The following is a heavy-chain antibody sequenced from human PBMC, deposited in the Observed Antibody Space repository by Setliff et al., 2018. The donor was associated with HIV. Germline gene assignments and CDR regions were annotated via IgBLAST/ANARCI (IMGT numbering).Heavy chain of an antibody. V-gene: IGHV4-31*03. CDR3: ARVATKWDLLKWFDP. D-gene: IGHD1-26*01. Sequence: SETLSLTCTVSGDSITSGGYFWSWIRQHPGKCLEWIGHIYYSGSTYYNPSLKSRVTISLDTSKSQFSLKLSSVTAADTAVYYCARVATKWDLLKWFDPGGQGTLVTVSS. J-gene: IGHJ5*02. CDR2: IYYSGST. CDR1: GDSITSGGYF.